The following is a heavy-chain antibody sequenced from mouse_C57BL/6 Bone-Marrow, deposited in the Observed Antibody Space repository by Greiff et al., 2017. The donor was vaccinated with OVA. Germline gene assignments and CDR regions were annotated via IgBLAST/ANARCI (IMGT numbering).Heavy chain of an antibody. CDR1: GFTFSSYA. Sequence: EVKLVESGGGLVKPGGSLKLSCAASGFTFSSYAMSWVRQTPEKRLEWVATISDGGSYTYYPDNVKGRFTISRDNAKNTLYLQMSHLKSEDTAMYYCARDLRNYGNYGGWYYAMDYWGQGTSVTVSS. V-gene: IGHV5-4*01. CDR3: ARDLRNYGNYGGWYYAMDY. CDR2: ISDGGSYT. J-gene: IGHJ4*01. D-gene: IGHD2-1*01.